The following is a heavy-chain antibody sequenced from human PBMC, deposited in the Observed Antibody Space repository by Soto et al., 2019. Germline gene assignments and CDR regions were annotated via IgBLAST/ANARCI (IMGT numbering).Heavy chain of an antibody. CDR1: GFTFSSYA. D-gene: IGHD6-13*01. CDR2: ISGSGGST. V-gene: IGHV3-23*01. CDR3: AKEPKLQQLVTYIDY. Sequence: SLRLSCAASGFTFSSYAMSRVRQAPGKGLEWVSAISGSGGSTYYADSVKGRFTISRDNSKNTLYLQMNSLRAEDTAVYYCAKEPKLQQLVTYIDYRCQGTLVTVSS. J-gene: IGHJ4*02.